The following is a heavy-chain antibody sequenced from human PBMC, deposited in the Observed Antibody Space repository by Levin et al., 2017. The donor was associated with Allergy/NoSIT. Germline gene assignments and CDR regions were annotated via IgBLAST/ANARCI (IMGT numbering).Heavy chain of an antibody. D-gene: IGHD6-19*01. CDR3: ARDELAVADTRYYYYYGMDV. Sequence: GGSLRLSCAASGFTFSSYWMHWVRQAPGKGLVWVSRINSDGSSTSYADSVKGRFTISRDNAKNTLYLQMNSLRAEDTAVYYCARDELAVADTRYYYYYGMDVWGQGTTVTVSS. V-gene: IGHV3-74*01. J-gene: IGHJ6*02. CDR2: INSDGSST. CDR1: GFTFSSYW.